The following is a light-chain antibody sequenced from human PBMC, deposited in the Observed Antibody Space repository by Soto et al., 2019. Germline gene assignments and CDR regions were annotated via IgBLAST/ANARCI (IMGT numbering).Light chain of an antibody. Sequence: DIQVTQSPSTLPVSVGDRVTITCRASQSISDWLAWYQLKPGKAPKLLIYKASTLKSGVPSRFSGSGSGTEFTLTISSLQPDDFATYCCQQDTDYWGTFGPGTKVEIK. CDR3: QQDTDYWGT. V-gene: IGKV1-5*03. J-gene: IGKJ3*01. CDR2: KAS. CDR1: QSISDW.